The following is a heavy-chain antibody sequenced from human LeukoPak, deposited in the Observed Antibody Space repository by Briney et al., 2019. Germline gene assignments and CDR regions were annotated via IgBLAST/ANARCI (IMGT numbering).Heavy chain of an antibody. Sequence: SSETLSLTCAVSGGSISSLNWWSWVRQPPGKGLERIGEIYQRGSTNYNPSLKSRVTISVDKSKNQFSLRLSSVTAADTAVYYCARGGGQGDYYYYGMDVWGPGATVTVSS. D-gene: IGHD2-15*01. CDR3: ARGGGQGDYYYYGMDV. J-gene: IGHJ6*02. V-gene: IGHV4-4*02. CDR2: IYQRGST. CDR1: GGSISSLNW.